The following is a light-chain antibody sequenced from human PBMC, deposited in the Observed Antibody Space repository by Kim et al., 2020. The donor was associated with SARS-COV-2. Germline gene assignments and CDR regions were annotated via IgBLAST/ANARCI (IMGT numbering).Light chain of an antibody. Sequence: SPGEGATRSCRASHSVSRDCLAWYQQKPGQTPRLFIYGASNRPTGISDRFSGSGSGTDFTLTISRLEPEDSAVYYCQQYGSSPLTFGGGTKVDIK. CDR2: GAS. J-gene: IGKJ4*01. V-gene: IGKV3-20*01. CDR1: HSVSRDC. CDR3: QQYGSSPLT.